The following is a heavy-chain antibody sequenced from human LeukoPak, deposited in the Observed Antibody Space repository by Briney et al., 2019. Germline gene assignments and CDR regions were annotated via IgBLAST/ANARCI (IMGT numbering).Heavy chain of an antibody. D-gene: IGHD3-3*01. CDR3: ASASDFWSGYYSLVDY. CDR2: ISGSGGST. CDR1: GFTFSSYA. V-gene: IGHV3-23*01. J-gene: IGHJ4*02. Sequence: GGSLRLSCAASGFTFSSYAMSWVRQAPGKGLEWVSAISGSGGSTYYADSVKGRFTISRDNSKYTLYLQMNSLRAEDTAVYYCASASDFWSGYYSLVDYWGQGTLVTVSS.